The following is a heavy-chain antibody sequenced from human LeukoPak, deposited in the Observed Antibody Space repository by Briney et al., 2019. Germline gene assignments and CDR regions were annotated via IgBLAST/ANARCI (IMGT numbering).Heavy chain of an antibody. CDR3: VKDRCGTTCYSDFDS. V-gene: IGHV3-23*01. CDR1: GFAFSSYA. D-gene: IGHD2-15*01. CDR2: ISGSGGST. Sequence: GGSLRLSCAASGFAFSSYAMSWVRQAPGKGLEWVSAISGSGGSTYYADSVKGRFTISRDNSKNTLDLQMNSLRAEDTAEYYCVKDRCGTTCYSDFDSWCQGTLVTVSS. J-gene: IGHJ4*02.